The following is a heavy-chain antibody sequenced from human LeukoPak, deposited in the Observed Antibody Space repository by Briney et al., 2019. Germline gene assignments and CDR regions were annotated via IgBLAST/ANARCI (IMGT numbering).Heavy chain of an antibody. J-gene: IGHJ3*02. CDR1: GGSISSYH. CDR2: IYYSGST. D-gene: IGHD3-22*01. Sequence: SETLSLTCSVSGGSISSYHWSWIRQPPGKGLEWIGYIYYSGSTNYNPSLTSRVTISVDTSKNQFSLKLSSVTAADMAVYYCARAVVVSTTRLGTVDTWGQGTMVTVSS. V-gene: IGHV4-59*08. CDR3: ARAVVVSTTRLGTVDT.